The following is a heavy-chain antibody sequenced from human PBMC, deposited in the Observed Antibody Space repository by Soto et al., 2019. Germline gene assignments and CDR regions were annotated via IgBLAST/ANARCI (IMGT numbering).Heavy chain of an antibody. V-gene: IGHV3-23*01. D-gene: IGHD3-16*01. Sequence: PVGSLRVSCAASGFTFSSYAMSWVRQAPGKGLEWVSAISGSGGSTYYADSVKGRFTISRDNSKNTLYLQMNSLRAEDTAVYYCAKGGNYVWGPKSNWGQGTLVTVSS. CDR1: GFTFSSYA. CDR3: AKGGNYVWGPKSN. J-gene: IGHJ4*02. CDR2: ISGSGGST.